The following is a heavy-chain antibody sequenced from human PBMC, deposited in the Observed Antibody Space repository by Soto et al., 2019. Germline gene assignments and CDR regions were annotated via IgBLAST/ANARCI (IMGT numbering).Heavy chain of an antibody. D-gene: IGHD6-6*01. CDR2: INQDGSET. CDR3: ARPVECSTTSCIR. J-gene: IGHJ4*02. CDR1: GFTFNTCW. Sequence: GGSLRLSCAASGFTFNTCWMMWVRQAPGKGLEWVANINQDGSETYYGDSVTGRLTISRDNAKNSLYLQMSRLRAEDNAAYYSARPVECSTTSCIRWGQGTLVTVSS. V-gene: IGHV3-7*05.